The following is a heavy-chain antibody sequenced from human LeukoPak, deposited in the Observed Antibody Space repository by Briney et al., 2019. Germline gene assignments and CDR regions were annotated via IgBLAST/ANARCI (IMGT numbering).Heavy chain of an antibody. CDR3: ARDRYCSGGSCSHLHFDY. CDR2: INPSGGST. V-gene: IGHV1-46*01. CDR1: GYTFTSYY. D-gene: IGHD2-15*01. Sequence: ASVKVSCKASGYTFTSYYMHWVRQAPGQGLEWMGIINPSGGSTSYAQKFQGRVTMTRDTSTSTVYTELSSLRSEDTAVYYCARDRYCSGGSCSHLHFDYWGQGTLVTVSS. J-gene: IGHJ4*02.